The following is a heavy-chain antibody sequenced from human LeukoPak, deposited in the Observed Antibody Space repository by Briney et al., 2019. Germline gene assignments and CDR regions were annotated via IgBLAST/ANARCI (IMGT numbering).Heavy chain of an antibody. CDR2: IYYSGAT. CDR3: ARLRGNYFPDY. Sequence: SETLSLTCAVSGDSMNSYHWTWIRQPPGKGLEWIAYIYYSGATNYNPSHQSRVTISVDTSKNQFSLKLSSVTAADTAVYYCARLRGNYFPDYWGQGTLVTVSS. V-gene: IGHV4-59*01. J-gene: IGHJ4*02. D-gene: IGHD4-11*01. CDR1: GDSMNSYH.